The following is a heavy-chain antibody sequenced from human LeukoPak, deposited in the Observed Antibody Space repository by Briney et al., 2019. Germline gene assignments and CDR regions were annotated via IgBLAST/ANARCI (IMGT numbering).Heavy chain of an antibody. CDR3: ARGLGRASRSAYYYMDV. J-gene: IGHJ6*03. CDR2: IKQDGSEK. CDR1: GFTFSSYW. Sequence: PGGSLRLSCAASGFTFSSYWMSWVRQAPGKGLEWVANIKQDGSEKYYVDSVKGRFTISRDNAKNSLYLQMNSLRAEDTAVYYCARGLGRASRSAYYYMDVWGKGTTVTVSS. D-gene: IGHD3-3*01. V-gene: IGHV3-7*01.